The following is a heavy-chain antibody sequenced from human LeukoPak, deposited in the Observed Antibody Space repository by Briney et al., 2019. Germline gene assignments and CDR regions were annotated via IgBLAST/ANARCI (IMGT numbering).Heavy chain of an antibody. J-gene: IGHJ4*02. CDR1: GGSIGNYY. D-gene: IGHD3-22*01. V-gene: IGHV4-59*08. CDR2: VHYRGGT. Sequence: SETLSLTCTVSGGSIGNYYWSWIRQPPGKELEWIGYVHYRGGTNYNPSLKSRVTISADTSKNQFSLKLSSVTAADTAVYYCARSPYTSGYYYYLDYWGQGTLVTVSS. CDR3: ARSPYTSGYYYYLDY.